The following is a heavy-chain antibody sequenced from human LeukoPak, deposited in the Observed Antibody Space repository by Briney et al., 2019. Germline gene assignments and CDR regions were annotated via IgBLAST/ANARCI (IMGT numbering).Heavy chain of an antibody. J-gene: IGHJ6*03. CDR2: INHSGST. CDR3: ARVRRELRKVHYYYYYMDV. Sequence: SETLSLTCAVYGGSFSGYYWSWIRQPPGKGLEWIGEINHSGSTNCNPSLKSRVTISVDTSKNQFSLKLSSVTAADTAVYYCARVRRELRKVHYYYYYMDVWGKGTTVTVSS. D-gene: IGHD1-7*01. CDR1: GGSFSGYY. V-gene: IGHV4-34*01.